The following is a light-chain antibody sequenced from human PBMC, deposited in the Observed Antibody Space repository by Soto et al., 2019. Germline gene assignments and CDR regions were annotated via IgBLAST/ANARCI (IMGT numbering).Light chain of an antibody. J-gene: IGKJ2*01. CDR1: QSVSSN. V-gene: IGKV3-15*01. CDR3: QQYNKWPLT. CDR2: GAS. Sequence: EIVMTQSPATLSVSPGERATLSCRASQSVSSNLAWYQQKPGQAPRLLIYGASTRATDIPARFSGSGSGTDFTITISSLQSEDFAVYHCQQYNKWPLTFGQGTKVEIK.